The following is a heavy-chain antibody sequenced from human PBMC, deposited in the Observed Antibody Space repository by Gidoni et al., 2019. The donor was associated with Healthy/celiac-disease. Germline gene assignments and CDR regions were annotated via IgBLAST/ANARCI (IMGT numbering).Heavy chain of an antibody. D-gene: IGHD3-10*01. CDR2: ISYAGSNK. J-gene: IGHJ4*02. Sequence: QVQLVESGGGEVQLGRSLRPASGASGFTFSSYGMHWVRRAPGKGLEWLAVISYAGSNKYYADSVKGRFTISRDNSKNTLYLQMISLRAEDTAVYYCAKVGSDYWGQGTLVTVSS. V-gene: IGHV3-30*18. CDR3: AKVGSDY. CDR1: GFTFSSYG.